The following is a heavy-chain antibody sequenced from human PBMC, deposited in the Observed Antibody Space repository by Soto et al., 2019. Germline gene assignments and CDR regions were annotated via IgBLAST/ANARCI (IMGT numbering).Heavy chain of an antibody. J-gene: IGHJ3*02. CDR2: IYYSGST. V-gene: IGHV4-31*03. D-gene: IGHD2-8*01. CDR1: GGSISSGGYY. Sequence: SETLSLTCTVSGGSISSGGYYWSWIRQHPGKGLEWIGYIYYSGSTYYNPSLKSRVTISVDTSKNQFSLKLSSVTAAATAVYYCASVSPSANIVLIVYATQDDFDIWGQGTMVSVAS. CDR3: ASVSPSANIVLIVYATQDDFDI.